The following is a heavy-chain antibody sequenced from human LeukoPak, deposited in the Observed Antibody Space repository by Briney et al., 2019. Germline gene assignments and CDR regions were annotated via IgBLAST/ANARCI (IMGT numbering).Heavy chain of an antibody. CDR2: IYYSGST. CDR3: ARDFGAQGWFDP. Sequence: SETLSLTCTVSGGSISSYYWSWIRQPPGKGLEWIGYIYYSGSTNYNPSLKSRVTISVDTSKNQFSLKLNSVTAADTAVYYCARDFGAQGWFDPWGQGTLVTVSS. V-gene: IGHV4-59*01. D-gene: IGHD3-16*01. J-gene: IGHJ5*02. CDR1: GGSISSYY.